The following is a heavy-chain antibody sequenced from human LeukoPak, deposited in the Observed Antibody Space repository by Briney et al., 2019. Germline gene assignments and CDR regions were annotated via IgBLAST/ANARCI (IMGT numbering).Heavy chain of an antibody. CDR3: ARGIAELDY. J-gene: IGHJ4*02. Sequence: GGSLRLSCAASGFTFSRYGMHWVRQAPGKGLEWVAVIWYGGSNKDYADSVKGRFTISRDNAKNSLYLQMNSLRAEDTAVYYCARGIAELDYWGQGTLVTVSS. CDR1: GFTFSRYG. V-gene: IGHV3-33*08. D-gene: IGHD6-13*01. CDR2: IWYGGSNK.